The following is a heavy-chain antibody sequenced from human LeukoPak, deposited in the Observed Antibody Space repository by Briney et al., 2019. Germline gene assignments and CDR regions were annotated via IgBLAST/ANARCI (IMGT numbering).Heavy chain of an antibody. D-gene: IGHD6-19*01. CDR3: ARGLSSGWFRGFWYFDL. J-gene: IGHJ2*01. V-gene: IGHV3-53*01. Sequence: GGSLRLSCAASGFTVSSNYMSWVRQAPGKGLEWVSVIYSGGSTYYADSVKGRFTISRDNSKNTLYLQMNSLRAEDTAVYYCARGLSSGWFRGFWYFDLWGRGTLVTVSS. CDR1: GFTVSSNY. CDR2: IYSGGST.